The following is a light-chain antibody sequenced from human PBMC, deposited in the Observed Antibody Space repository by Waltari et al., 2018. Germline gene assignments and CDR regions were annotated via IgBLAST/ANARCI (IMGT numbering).Light chain of an antibody. CDR3: TSYTSSSSPWV. CDR2: DVT. CDR1: SSDVCGYNY. J-gene: IGLJ3*02. Sequence: QSALTQPASVSGSPGQSITISCTGTSSDVCGYNYVSWYQQHPGKAPKLMIYDVTKRPSGVSNRFSGSKSGNTASLTISGLQAEDEADYYCTSYTSSSSPWVFGGGTKLTVL. V-gene: IGLV2-14*03.